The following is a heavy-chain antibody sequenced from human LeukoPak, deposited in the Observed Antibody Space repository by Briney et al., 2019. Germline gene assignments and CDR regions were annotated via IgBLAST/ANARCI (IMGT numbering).Heavy chain of an antibody. CDR1: GFTVSSNY. Sequence: GGSLRLSCAASGFTVSSNYMGWVRQAPGKGLEWVSVIYSGGSTYYADSVKGRFTISRDNSKNTLYLQMNSLRAEDTAVYYCARDGRTGSFDYWGQGALVTVSS. J-gene: IGHJ4*02. D-gene: IGHD1-1*01. V-gene: IGHV3-53*01. CDR3: ARDGRTGSFDY. CDR2: IYSGGST.